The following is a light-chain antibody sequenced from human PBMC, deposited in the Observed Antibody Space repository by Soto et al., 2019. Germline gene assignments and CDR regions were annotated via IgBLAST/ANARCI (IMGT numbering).Light chain of an antibody. CDR2: DAS. Sequence: EIVLTQSPATLSLSPGERATLSCRASQSVSSYLAWYQQKPGQAPRLLIYDASNRATGIPARFSGSGSGTDFTLTISSLEPEDFAVYYCQQRSNWPVGMYTFGQGTKLEIK. V-gene: IGKV3-11*01. J-gene: IGKJ2*01. CDR1: QSVSSY. CDR3: QQRSNWPVGMYT.